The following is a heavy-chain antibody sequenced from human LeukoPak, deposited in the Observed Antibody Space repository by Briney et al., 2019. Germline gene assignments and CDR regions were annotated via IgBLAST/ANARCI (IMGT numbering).Heavy chain of an antibody. J-gene: IGHJ4*02. CDR1: GFTFSDYY. CDR3: AREATVVNTLDY. Sequence: PGGSLRLSCAASGFTFSDYYMSWIGQAPGKGLEWVSYISSNGSTIYYADSVKGRFTISRDNAKNSLYLQMNSLRAADTAVYYCAREATVVNTLDYWGQGTLVTVSS. V-gene: IGHV3-11*01. D-gene: IGHD4-23*01. CDR2: ISSNGSTI.